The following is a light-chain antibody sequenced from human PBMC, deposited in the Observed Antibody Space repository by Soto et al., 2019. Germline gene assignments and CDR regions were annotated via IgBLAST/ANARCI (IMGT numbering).Light chain of an antibody. CDR3: QQYENWPPRYT. V-gene: IGKV3-15*01. Sequence: EIALTQSPATLSVSPGERVTLSCRASQSVSTSLAWYQQKPGQAPRLLIYRASIRATGIAARFSGSGSGTEFTLTISSLQSEHFAVYYCQQYENWPPRYTFGQGTKLEIK. J-gene: IGKJ2*01. CDR2: RAS. CDR1: QSVSTS.